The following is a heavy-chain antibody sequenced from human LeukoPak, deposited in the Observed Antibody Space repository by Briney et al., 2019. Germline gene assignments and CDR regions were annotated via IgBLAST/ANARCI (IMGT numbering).Heavy chain of an antibody. CDR3: ARDRRSGLGHAFDI. J-gene: IGHJ3*02. Sequence: PGGFLRLSCAASEFTVSSTYITWLRQAPGKGLEWVSVIYPGGSALYADSVQGRFTISRDISQNIVYLQINNLRAEDTAVYYCARDRRSGLGHAFDIWGQGTMVTVSS. CDR1: EFTVSSTY. D-gene: IGHD3-3*01. CDR2: IYPGGSA. V-gene: IGHV3-53*01.